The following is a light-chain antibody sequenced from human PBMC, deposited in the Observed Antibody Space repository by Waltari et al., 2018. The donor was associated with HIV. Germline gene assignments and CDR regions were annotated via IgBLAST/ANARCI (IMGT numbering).Light chain of an antibody. J-gene: IGKJ4*01. CDR2: WAS. CDR3: QQYYSTPTLS. V-gene: IGKV4-1*01. CDR1: QNIKTF. Sequence: DFVMTQSPDSLAVSLGERATVTCRYSQNIKTFLAWYQQKPGQPPKLLIYWASTRESGVPDRFSGSGSGTDFTLAISSLQPEDVAIYYCQQYYSTPTLSFGGGTRVEI.